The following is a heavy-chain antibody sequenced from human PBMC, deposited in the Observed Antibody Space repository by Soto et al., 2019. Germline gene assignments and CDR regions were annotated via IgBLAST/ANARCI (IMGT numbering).Heavy chain of an antibody. D-gene: IGHD1-7*01. CDR1: GFTFSNAW. CDR2: IKSKTDGGTT. CDR3: TTRAQNWNYDY. Sequence: GESLKISCAASGFTFSNAWMSWVRQAPGKGLEWVGRIKSKTDGGTTDYAAPVKGRFTISRDDSKNTLYLQMNSLKTEDTAVYYCTTRAQNWNYDYWGQGTLVTVSS. V-gene: IGHV3-15*01. J-gene: IGHJ4*02.